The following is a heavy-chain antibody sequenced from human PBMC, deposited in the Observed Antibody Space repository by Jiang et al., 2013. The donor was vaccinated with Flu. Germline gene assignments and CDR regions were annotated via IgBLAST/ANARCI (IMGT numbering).Heavy chain of an antibody. V-gene: IGHV3-23*01. CDR3: TKRDYSDASTYSPLHYS. CDR1: GFIFSNYA. J-gene: IGHJ4*02. CDR2: INGNSGTT. Sequence: QLLESGGGLVQPGGSLRLSCAASGFIFSNYAMMWVRQAPGKGLEWVASINGNSGTTYYADSVQGRFSISRDNAQSTLYLQMNSLRAEDTAVYYCTKRDYSDASTYSPLHYSWGQGTLVTVSS. D-gene: IGHD3-22*01.